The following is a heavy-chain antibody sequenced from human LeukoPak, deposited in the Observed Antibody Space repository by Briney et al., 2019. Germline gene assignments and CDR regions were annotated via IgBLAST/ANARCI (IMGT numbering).Heavy chain of an antibody. V-gene: IGHV1-2*02. D-gene: IGHD1-26*01. CDR1: GYTFTGYY. Sequence: GASVKVSCKASGYTFTGYYMHWVRQAPGQGLEWMGWIKTNSGGANYAQKFQGRVTMTRDTSINTDYMELCRLRSDDTAVYYCARDGGKVGATGPFDFWGQGTLVNVPS. CDR3: ARDGGKVGATGPFDF. CDR2: IKTNSGGA. J-gene: IGHJ4*02.